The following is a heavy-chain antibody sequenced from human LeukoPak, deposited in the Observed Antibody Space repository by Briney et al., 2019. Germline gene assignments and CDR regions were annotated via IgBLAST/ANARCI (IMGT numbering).Heavy chain of an antibody. CDR2: INQDGSGK. CDR1: GFTFSNYW. J-gene: IGHJ4*02. D-gene: IGHD3/OR15-3a*01. CDR3: GRKSYDFG. V-gene: IGHV3-7*05. Sequence: GGSLRLSCAASGFTFSNYWMTWVRQAPGEGLEWVAHINQDGSGKYYVDSVKGRFSISRDNAKNLMYLQMNSLRAEDTAVYYCGRKSYDFGGGQGTLVIVSS.